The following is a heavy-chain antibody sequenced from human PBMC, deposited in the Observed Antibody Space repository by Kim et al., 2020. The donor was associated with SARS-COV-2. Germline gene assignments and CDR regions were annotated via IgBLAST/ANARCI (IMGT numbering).Heavy chain of an antibody. J-gene: IGHJ5*02. CDR1: GFTFSASG. Sequence: GGSLRLSCAASGFTFSASGMTWVRRAPGEGLECVSGINSIGDSTYYADSVKGRFTISRDNSKNTLFLQMNSLRADDTAIYYCGKAMTGSYLIPLDRWGQG. V-gene: IGHV3-23*01. CDR3: GKAMTGSYLIPLDR. CDR2: INSIGDST. D-gene: IGHD3-9*01.